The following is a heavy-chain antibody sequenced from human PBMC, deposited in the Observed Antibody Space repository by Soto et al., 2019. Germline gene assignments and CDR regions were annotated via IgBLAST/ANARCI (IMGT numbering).Heavy chain of an antibody. CDR1: AFTFNNYA. V-gene: IGHV3-23*01. D-gene: IGHD3-22*01. CDR3: AKSRYSDSSGDFDDY. Sequence: VQLLESGGGLVQPVGSLSLSCAASAFTFNNYAMSWVRQAPGKGLEWVSGIGGSGRTTYYADSVKGRFTISRDNSNNTLFLQMNSLRAEDTAVYYCAKSRYSDSSGDFDDYWGQGTLVTVSS. CDR2: IGGSGRTT. J-gene: IGHJ4*02.